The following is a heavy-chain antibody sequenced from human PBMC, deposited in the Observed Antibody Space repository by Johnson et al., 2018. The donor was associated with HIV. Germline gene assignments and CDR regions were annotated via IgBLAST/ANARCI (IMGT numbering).Heavy chain of an antibody. V-gene: IGHV3-33*08. D-gene: IGHD5-12*01. J-gene: IGHJ3*02. CDR2: IWYDGSNK. CDR1: GFTFDDYA. CDR3: TTHSGYESDAFDI. Sequence: QVQLVESGGVVVQPGGSLRLSCAASGFTFDDYAMHWVRQAPGKGLEWVAVIWYDGSNKYYADSVKGRFTISRDDSKNTLYLQMNSLKTEDTAVYYCTTHSGYESDAFDIWGQGTMVTVSS.